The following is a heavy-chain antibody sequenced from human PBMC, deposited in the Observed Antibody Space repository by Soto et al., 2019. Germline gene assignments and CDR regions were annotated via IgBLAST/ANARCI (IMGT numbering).Heavy chain of an antibody. V-gene: IGHV4-39*01. D-gene: IGHD3-22*01. CDR1: GDSITSSSHY. CDR3: ARSRIEPRGFMYPFDS. Sequence: QLPLQESGPGLVKPSETLSLTCTVSGDSITSSSHYWGWIRQPPGKGLECIANISYDGNTYYNPSLKSRAAISLDTSKNQFALRLNSVTAADTAVYYCARSRIEPRGFMYPFDSWGQGTLVTVSS. J-gene: IGHJ4*02. CDR2: ISYDGNT.